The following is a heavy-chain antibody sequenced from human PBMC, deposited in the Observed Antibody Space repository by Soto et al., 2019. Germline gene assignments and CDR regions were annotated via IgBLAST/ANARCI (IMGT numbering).Heavy chain of an antibody. CDR1: GFTLSSYA. D-gene: IGHD1-26*01. V-gene: IGHV3-23*01. CDR3: AEDREVVGASHFDY. J-gene: IGHJ4*02. Sequence: EVQLLESGGGLVQPGGSLRLSCGASGFTLSSYAMNWVRQAPGKGLEWVSTISGGGGSTYYADSVKGRVNISRAKSKNTLYLEMNSLSAEDTAVDYCAEDREVVGASHFDYWGQGTLVTVSS. CDR2: ISGGGGST.